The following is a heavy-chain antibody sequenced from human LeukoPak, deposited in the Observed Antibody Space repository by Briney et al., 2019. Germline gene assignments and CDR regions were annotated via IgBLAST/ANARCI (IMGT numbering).Heavy chain of an antibody. CDR1: GGSISSGNFF. CDR3: ARGRYCSGGSCYSSWFDP. D-gene: IGHD2-15*01. Sequence: SETLSLTCTVSGGSISSGNFFWSWLRQRPGKGLEWSGYISYSGSTYYNPSLKSRVTISVDTSKNQFSLKLSSVTAADTAVYYCARGRYCSGGSCYSSWFDPWGQGTLVTVSS. J-gene: IGHJ5*02. CDR2: ISYSGST. V-gene: IGHV4-61*01.